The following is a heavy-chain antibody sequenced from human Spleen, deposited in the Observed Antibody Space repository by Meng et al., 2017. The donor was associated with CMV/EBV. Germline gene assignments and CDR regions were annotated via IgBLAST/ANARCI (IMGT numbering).Heavy chain of an antibody. V-gene: IGHV3-21*01. Sequence: GESLKISCAASGFTFSSYGMHWVRQAPGKGLEWVSSIGSSGNYVYYADSVKGRFTISRDNAKNSLYLQMNSLTAADTAIYFCARGGHSSSWYLGYWGQGTLVTVSS. J-gene: IGHJ4*02. D-gene: IGHD6-13*01. CDR3: ARGGHSSSWYLGY. CDR2: IGSSGNYV. CDR1: GFTFSSYG.